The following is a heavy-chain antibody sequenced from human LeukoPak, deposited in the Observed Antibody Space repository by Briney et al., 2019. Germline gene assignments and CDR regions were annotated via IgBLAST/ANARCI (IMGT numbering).Heavy chain of an antibody. CDR2: ISGYNGNT. Sequence: GASVKVSCKASGYTFTSYYMHWVRQAPGQGLEWMGWISGYNGNTNYAQKFQGRVTMTTDTSTTTVYMELRNLRSDDTAVFYCARDGRFGELFDYWGQGTLVTVSS. CDR1: GYTFTSYY. CDR3: ARDGRFGELFDY. D-gene: IGHD3-10*01. J-gene: IGHJ4*02. V-gene: IGHV1-18*04.